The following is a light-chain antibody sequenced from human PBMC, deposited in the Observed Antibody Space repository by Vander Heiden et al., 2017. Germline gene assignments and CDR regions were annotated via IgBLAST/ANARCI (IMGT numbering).Light chain of an antibody. Sequence: NFMLPQPHSVSESPGKTVTISFTRSSGSIASNYLQWYQQRPGSSPTTVIYEDNQRPSGVPDRFSGSIDSSSNSASLTISGLKTEDEADYYCQSYDSSNWVFGGGTKLTVL. CDR3: QSYDSSNWV. CDR1: SGSIASNY. V-gene: IGLV6-57*01. J-gene: IGLJ3*02. CDR2: EDN.